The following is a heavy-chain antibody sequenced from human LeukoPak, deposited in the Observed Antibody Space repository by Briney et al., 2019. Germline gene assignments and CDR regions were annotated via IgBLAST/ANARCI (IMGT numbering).Heavy chain of an antibody. V-gene: IGHV3-9*01. J-gene: IGHJ4*02. D-gene: IGHD6-6*01. Sequence: GGSLRLSCTASGFSISSTHMNWVRQAPGKGLEWVSGISWNSGSIGYADSVKGRFTISRDNAKNSLNLQMNSLRAEDTALYYCAKEGDTSSSEYDYWGQGTLVTVSS. CDR1: GFSISSTH. CDR3: AKEGDTSSSEYDY. CDR2: ISWNSGSI.